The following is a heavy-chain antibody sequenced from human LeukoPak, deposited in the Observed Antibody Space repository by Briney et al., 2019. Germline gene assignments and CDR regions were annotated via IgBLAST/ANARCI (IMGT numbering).Heavy chain of an antibody. CDR1: GGTFSSYA. J-gene: IGHJ4*02. D-gene: IGHD3-22*01. Sequence: ASVKVSCKASGGTFSSYAISWVRQAPGQGLEWMGGIIPIFGTANYAQKFQGRVTITADESTSTAYMELNSLRAEDTAVYYCARDKSSGYYYFDYWGQGSLVTVSS. CDR3: ARDKSSGYYYFDY. V-gene: IGHV1-69*01. CDR2: IIPIFGTA.